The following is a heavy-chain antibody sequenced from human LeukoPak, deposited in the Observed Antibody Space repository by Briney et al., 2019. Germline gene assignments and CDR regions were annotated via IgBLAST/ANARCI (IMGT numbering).Heavy chain of an antibody. CDR3: AKDRYSGLNTIDY. Sequence: PGRSLRLSCAASEFTFSTYGMHWVRQAPGKGLEWVAVISYDGSYKFYADSVKGRFTISRDNSKSTLYLQMSSLRAEDTAVYYCAKDRYSGLNTIDYWGQGTLVTVSS. D-gene: IGHD6-13*01. CDR1: EFTFSTYG. J-gene: IGHJ4*02. CDR2: ISYDGSYK. V-gene: IGHV3-30*18.